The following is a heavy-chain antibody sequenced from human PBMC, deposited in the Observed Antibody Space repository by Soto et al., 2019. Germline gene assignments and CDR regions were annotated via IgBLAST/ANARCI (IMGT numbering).Heavy chain of an antibody. Sequence: QVQLQESGPGLVKPSQTLSLTCTVSGGSISSGGYYWSWIRQHPGKGLEWIGYIYYSGSTYYNPSLKSRVTISVDTSKNQFSLKLSSVTAADTAVYYCAQFKTDYGENYYYYGMDVWGQGTTVTVSS. V-gene: IGHV4-31*03. D-gene: IGHD4-17*01. J-gene: IGHJ6*02. CDR2: IYYSGST. CDR3: AQFKTDYGENYYYYGMDV. CDR1: GGSISSGGYY.